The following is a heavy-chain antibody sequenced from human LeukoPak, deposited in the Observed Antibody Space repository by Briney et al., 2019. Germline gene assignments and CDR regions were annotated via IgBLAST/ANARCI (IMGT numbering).Heavy chain of an antibody. J-gene: IGHJ3*02. D-gene: IGHD3-22*01. Sequence: SETLSLTCTVSGGSISSSSYYWGWIRQPPGKGLEWIGSIYYSGSTYYNPSLKSRVTISVDTSKNQFSLKLSSVTAADTAVYYCARELLTYYYDSSGYFDAFDIWGQGTMVTVSS. V-gene: IGHV4-39*07. CDR1: GGSISSSSYY. CDR3: ARELLTYYYDSSGYFDAFDI. CDR2: IYYSGST.